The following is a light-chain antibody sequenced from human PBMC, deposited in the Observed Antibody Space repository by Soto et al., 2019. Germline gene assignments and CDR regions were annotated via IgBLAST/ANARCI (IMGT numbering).Light chain of an antibody. V-gene: IGLV2-14*03. CDR1: SSDVGGYNY. CDR3: SSYTSSGTVV. CDR2: EVT. J-gene: IGLJ2*01. Sequence: QSALTQPASVSGSPGQSITISCTGTSSDVGGYNYVCWYQQHPGKAPKLIIYEVTNRPSGVSNRFSASKSGNTASLSISGLQAEDEADYYCSSYTSSGTVVFGGGTKLTVI.